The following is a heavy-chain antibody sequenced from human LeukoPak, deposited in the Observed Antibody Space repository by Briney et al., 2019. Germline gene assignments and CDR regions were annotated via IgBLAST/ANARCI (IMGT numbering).Heavy chain of an antibody. V-gene: IGHV3-30*03. CDR2: IQYDGSKT. D-gene: IGHD2-2*01. CDR1: GFTFSSYE. J-gene: IGHJ4*02. CDR3: ARDSCSSPSCFDL. Sequence: GGSLRLSCAASGFTFSSYEMNWVRQAPGEGREWITAIQYDGSKTYYADSVKGRFTISRDQSKNTLDLQMSSLRAEDTAMYYCARDSCSSPSCFDLWGQGTLVTVSS.